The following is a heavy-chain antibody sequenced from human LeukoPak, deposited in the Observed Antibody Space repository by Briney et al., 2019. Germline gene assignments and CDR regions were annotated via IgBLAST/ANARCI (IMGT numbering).Heavy chain of an antibody. D-gene: IGHD1-1*01. J-gene: IGHJ6*03. CDR1: GYSISSGYY. Sequence: SETLSLTCTVSGYSISSGYYWGWIRQPPGKGLEWIGSIYYSGSTYYNPPLKSRVTVSVDTSKNQFSLKLSSVTAADTAVYYCARATTGRDSAYYYFMDVWGKGTTVTVSS. V-gene: IGHV4-38-2*02. CDR2: IYYSGST. CDR3: ARATTGRDSAYYYFMDV.